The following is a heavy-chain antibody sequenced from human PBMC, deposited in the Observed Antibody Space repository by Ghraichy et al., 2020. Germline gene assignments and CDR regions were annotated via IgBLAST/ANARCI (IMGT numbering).Heavy chain of an antibody. CDR2: IVVGSGNT. J-gene: IGHJ6*02. CDR3: AAPTDCSSTSCYGMGYYYGMDV. CDR1: GFTFTSSA. Sequence: SVKVSCKASGFTFTSSAVQWVRQARGQRLEWIGWIVVGSGNTNYAQKFQERVTITRDMSTSTAYMELSSLRSEDTAVYYCAAPTDCSSTSCYGMGYYYGMDVWGQGTTVTVSS. D-gene: IGHD2-2*01. V-gene: IGHV1-58*01.